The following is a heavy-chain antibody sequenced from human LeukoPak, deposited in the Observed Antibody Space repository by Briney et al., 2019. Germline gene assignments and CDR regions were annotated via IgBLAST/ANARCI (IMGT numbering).Heavy chain of an antibody. D-gene: IGHD6-6*01. J-gene: IGHJ6*03. CDR3: ARFLAARHLNYMDV. Sequence: PSETLSLTCTVSGGSISSSSYYWGWIRQPPGKGLEWIGSIYYSGSTYYNPSLKSRVTISVDTSKNQFSLKLSSVTAADTAVYYCARFLAARHLNYMDVWGKGTTLTVSS. CDR1: GGSISSSSYY. V-gene: IGHV4-39*07. CDR2: IYYSGST.